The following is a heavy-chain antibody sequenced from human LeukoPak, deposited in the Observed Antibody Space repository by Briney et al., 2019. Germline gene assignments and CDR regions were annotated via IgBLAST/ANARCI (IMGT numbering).Heavy chain of an antibody. Sequence: PSETLSLTCAVYGGSFSGYYWSWIRQPPWKGLEWIGEINHSGSTNYNPSLKCRVTISVDTSKNQFSLKLSSVTAADTAVYYCASSGSYSHVDYWGQGTLVTVSS. J-gene: IGHJ4*02. CDR1: GGSFSGYY. D-gene: IGHD3-10*01. CDR2: INHSGST. V-gene: IGHV4-34*01. CDR3: ASSGSYSHVDY.